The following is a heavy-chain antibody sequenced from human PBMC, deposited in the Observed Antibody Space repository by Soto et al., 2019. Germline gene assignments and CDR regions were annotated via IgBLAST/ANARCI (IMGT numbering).Heavy chain of an antibody. CDR1: GFMFEDYA. V-gene: IGHV3-9*01. CDR2: ISLNSGNI. Sequence: EMQLVDSGGGLVQPGGSLRLSCAASGFMFEDYAMHWVRQGPGKGLEWVSSISLNSGNIAYAASVKGRFTITRDNAKNSLYLQMKSLRLEDTAFYYCTKSTFYDSSPYSYGGGWFFDLWGRGTLVTV. J-gene: IGHJ2*01. CDR3: TKSTFYDSSPYSYGGGWFFDL. D-gene: IGHD3-22*01.